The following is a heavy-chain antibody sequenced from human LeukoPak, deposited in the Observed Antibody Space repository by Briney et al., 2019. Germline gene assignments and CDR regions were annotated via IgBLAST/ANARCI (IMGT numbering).Heavy chain of an antibody. D-gene: IGHD6-13*01. CDR2: ISAYNGNT. J-gene: IGHJ4*02. V-gene: IGHV1-18*01. CDR1: GYTFTSYG. Sequence: GASVKVSCKASGYTFTSYGISWVRQAPGQGLEWMGWISAYNGNTNYAQKLQGRVTMPTDTSTSTAYMELRSLRSDDTAVYYCAREVVYRSSWYFGDYWGQGTLVTVSS. CDR3: AREVVYRSSWYFGDY.